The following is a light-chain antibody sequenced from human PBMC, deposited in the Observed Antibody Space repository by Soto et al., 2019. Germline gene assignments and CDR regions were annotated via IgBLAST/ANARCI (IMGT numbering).Light chain of an antibody. J-gene: IGLJ2*01. CDR3: TSWTTSTTMK. CDR2: DVN. V-gene: IGLV2-14*01. CDR1: SSDVGAYNY. Sequence: QSVLTQPASASGSPGQSITISCTGTSSDVGAYNYVSWYQQHPGKAPKLMIYDVNIRPSGVSNRFSGSKSGNTASLTISGLQAEDEADYYCTSWTTSTTMKFGGGTKVTVL.